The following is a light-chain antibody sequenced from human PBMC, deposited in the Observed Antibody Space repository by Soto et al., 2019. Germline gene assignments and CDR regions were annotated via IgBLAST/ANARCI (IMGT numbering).Light chain of an antibody. CDR1: SSDVGGYNH. J-gene: IGLJ1*01. Sequence: QSALTQPASVSGSPGQSITISCTGTSSDVGGYNHVSWYQQHPGKAPKLMIYDVSNRPSGVSNRFSGSKSGNTASLTISGIQAEGEAIYYGSSYTISSTLWVFGTGTKLTVL. V-gene: IGLV2-14*01. CDR3: SSYTISSTLWV. CDR2: DVS.